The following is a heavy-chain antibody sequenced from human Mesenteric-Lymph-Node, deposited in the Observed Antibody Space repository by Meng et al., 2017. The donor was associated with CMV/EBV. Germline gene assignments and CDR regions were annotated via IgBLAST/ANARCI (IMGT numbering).Heavy chain of an antibody. Sequence: TCAGYGGSFSGYYWSWIRQPPGKGLEWLAEINHRGSTNYNPSLKSRVTVSVDTSKSQFSLNLSSVTAADTAVYYCARTARFGNHFDYWGQGTLVTVSS. CDR3: ARTARFGNHFDY. J-gene: IGHJ4*02. V-gene: IGHV4-34*01. D-gene: IGHD1-14*01. CDR2: INHRGST. CDR1: GGSFSGYY.